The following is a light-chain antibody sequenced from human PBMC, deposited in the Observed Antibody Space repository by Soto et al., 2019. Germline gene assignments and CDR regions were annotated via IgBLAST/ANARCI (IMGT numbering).Light chain of an antibody. CDR2: GTS. CDR3: QLYGSPYT. CDR1: QSVSASY. Sequence: EIVLTQSPGTLSLSPGERATLSCRASQSVSASYLAWYQQKPDQAPRLLIYGTSSRATGIPDRFSGSGSGTDFTLTIDGLETEDLAVYFFQLYGSPYTFGQGTKLGIK. J-gene: IGKJ2*01. V-gene: IGKV3-20*01.